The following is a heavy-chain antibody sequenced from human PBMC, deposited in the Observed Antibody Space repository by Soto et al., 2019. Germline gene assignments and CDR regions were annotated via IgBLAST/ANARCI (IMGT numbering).Heavy chain of an antibody. Sequence: ASVEVSCKASGYTLTIYYRHWVRQAPGQGLEWMGIINPSGGSTSYAQKFQGRVTMTRDTSTSTVYMELSSLRSEDTAVYYCARGDYLVDYWGQGTLVTVSS. V-gene: IGHV1-46*01. CDR1: GYTLTIYY. D-gene: IGHD4-17*01. CDR2: INPSGGST. CDR3: ARGDYLVDY. J-gene: IGHJ4*02.